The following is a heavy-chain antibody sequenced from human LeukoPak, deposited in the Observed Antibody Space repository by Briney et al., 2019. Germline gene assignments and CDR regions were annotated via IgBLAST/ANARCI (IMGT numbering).Heavy chain of an antibody. CDR1: GGSFSGYY. V-gene: IGHV4-34*01. CDR2: INHSGST. J-gene: IGHJ4*02. CDR3: ARAQSNQMATKI. Sequence: SETLSLTCAVYGGSFSGYYWSWIRQPPGKGLEWIGEINHSGSTNYNPSLKSRVTISVGTSKNQFSLKLSSVTAADTAVYYCARAQSNQMATKIWGQGTLVTVSS. D-gene: IGHD5-24*01.